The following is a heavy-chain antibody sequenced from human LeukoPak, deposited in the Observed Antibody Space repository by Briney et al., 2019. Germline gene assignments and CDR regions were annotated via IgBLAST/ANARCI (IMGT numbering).Heavy chain of an antibody. Sequence: ASVKVSCKASGYTFTSYGISWVRQTPGQGREWRGWISAYNGNTNYAQKLQGRVTMTTDTSTSTAYMELRSLRSDDTAVYYCARDRGGLPIVVVPAATFDPWGQGTLVTVSS. V-gene: IGHV1-18*04. CDR2: ISAYNGNT. CDR1: GYTFTSYG. CDR3: ARDRGGLPIVVVPAATFDP. D-gene: IGHD2-2*01. J-gene: IGHJ5*02.